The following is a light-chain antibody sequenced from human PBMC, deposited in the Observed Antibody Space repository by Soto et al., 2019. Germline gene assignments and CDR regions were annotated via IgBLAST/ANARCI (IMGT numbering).Light chain of an antibody. Sequence: DIEMTQSPSSLSASVGDRVTISCQASQDSGKLLNWYQQRPNKAPRLIMYHASSLETGVPSRFSGSGSGALFNFTISSFQAEDLGKYFCQQYDDGPRVSFGPGTRVD. CDR2: HAS. CDR1: QDSGKL. V-gene: IGKV1-33*01. CDR3: QQYDDGPRVS. J-gene: IGKJ3*01.